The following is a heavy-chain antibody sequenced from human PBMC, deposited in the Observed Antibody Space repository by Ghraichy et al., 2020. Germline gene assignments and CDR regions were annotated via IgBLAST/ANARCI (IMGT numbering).Heavy chain of an antibody. Sequence: ASVKVSCKTSGYMFTGYYIDWVRQAPGQGLEWLGRINPHSGATNYSQAFHDRLIITRDTSTNTAYMDLTGLRSDDTAVYYCARDEPSDYWGKGTLVTVSS. CDR1: GYMFTGYY. CDR2: INPHSGAT. J-gene: IGHJ4*02. CDR3: ARDEPSDY. V-gene: IGHV1-2*06.